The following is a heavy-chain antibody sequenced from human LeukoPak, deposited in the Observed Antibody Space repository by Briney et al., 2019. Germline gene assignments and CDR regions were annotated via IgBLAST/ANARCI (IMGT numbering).Heavy chain of an antibody. V-gene: IGHV4-39*07. CDR1: GGSISSSSYY. Sequence: PSETLSLTCTVSGGSISSSSYYWGWIRQPPGKGLEWIGRIYSTGSTNYNPSLKSRVAMSVDTSKNQFSLKLSFVTAADTAVYYCAREAGDPSGYYYDKGAFDIWGQGTMVTVSS. CDR3: AREAGDPSGYYYDKGAFDI. D-gene: IGHD3-22*01. J-gene: IGHJ3*02. CDR2: IYSTGST.